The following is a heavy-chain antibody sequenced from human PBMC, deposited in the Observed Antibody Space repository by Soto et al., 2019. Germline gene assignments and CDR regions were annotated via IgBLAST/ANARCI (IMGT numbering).Heavy chain of an antibody. CDR3: ARRPPSMIDLFYFDY. V-gene: IGHV5-51*03. J-gene: IGHJ4*02. Sequence: EVQLVQSGAEAKKSGESLRISCRTSGYTFATYWLAWVRQVPGKGLEWIGIIYPDDSDTKYSPSFQGQVTISVDKSVTTAYLQWSSLKPSDTAIYYCARRPPSMIDLFYFDYWGQGTLVTVSS. CDR1: GYTFATYW. D-gene: IGHD2-21*01. CDR2: IYPDDSDT.